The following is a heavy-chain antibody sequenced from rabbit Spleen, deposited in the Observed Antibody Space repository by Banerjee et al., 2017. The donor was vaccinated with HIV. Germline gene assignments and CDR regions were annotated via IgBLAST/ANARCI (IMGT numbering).Heavy chain of an antibody. CDR2: IVNGDGST. J-gene: IGHJ4*01. V-gene: IGHV1S45*01. CDR3: AREIAGVAVIGWNFNL. Sequence: EQLEESGGGLVKPEGSLTLTCKASGVSFSSNGICWVRQAPGKGLEWIACIVNGDGSTYYASWAKGRFTISKTSSTTMTLQMTSLTAADTATYFCAREIAGVAVIGWNFNLWGPGTLVTVS. D-gene: IGHD4-2*01. CDR1: GVSFSSNG.